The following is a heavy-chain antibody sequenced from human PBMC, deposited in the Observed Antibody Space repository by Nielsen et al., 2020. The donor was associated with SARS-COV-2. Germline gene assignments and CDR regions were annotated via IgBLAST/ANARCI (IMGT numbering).Heavy chain of an antibody. J-gene: IGHJ4*02. Sequence: ASVKVSCKASGYTFNKDFVHWVRQAPGQGLEWTGRINPSDGRTTPAEKFQGRVTTTRDTSSSTVYMELSSLRSDDTAVYYCATSWYHYPTSGWTPHVVHWGQGTLVTVSS. V-gene: IGHV1-46*02. CDR3: ATSWYHYPTSGWTPHVVH. CDR1: GYTFNKDF. D-gene: IGHD3-10*01. CDR2: INPSDGRT.